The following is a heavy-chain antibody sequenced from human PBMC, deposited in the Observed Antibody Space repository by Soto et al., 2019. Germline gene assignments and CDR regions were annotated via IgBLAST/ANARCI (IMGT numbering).Heavy chain of an antibody. CDR2: ISSSSSYI. CDR1: GFTFSSYS. J-gene: IGHJ4*02. Sequence: GGSLRLSCAASGFTFSSYSMNWVRQAPGKGLEWVSSISSSSSYIYYADSVKGRFTISRDNAKNSLYLQMNSLRAEDTAVYYCARDYGYSGYDRGGYYFDYWGQGTLVTVSS. V-gene: IGHV3-21*01. D-gene: IGHD5-12*01. CDR3: ARDYGYSGYDRGGYYFDY.